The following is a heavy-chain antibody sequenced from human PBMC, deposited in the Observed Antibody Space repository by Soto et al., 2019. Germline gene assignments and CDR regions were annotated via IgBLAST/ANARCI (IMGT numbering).Heavy chain of an antibody. V-gene: IGHV1-69*13. Sequence: ASVKVSCKASGGTFSSYAISWVRQAPGQGLEWMGGIIPIFGTANYAQKFQGRVTITADESTSTAYMELSSLRSEDTAVYYCARAGKYCSGGSCSYYYYYYGMVVSGQGTTVTVSS. D-gene: IGHD2-15*01. CDR3: ARAGKYCSGGSCSYYYYYYGMVV. CDR1: GGTFSSYA. CDR2: IIPIFGTA. J-gene: IGHJ6*02.